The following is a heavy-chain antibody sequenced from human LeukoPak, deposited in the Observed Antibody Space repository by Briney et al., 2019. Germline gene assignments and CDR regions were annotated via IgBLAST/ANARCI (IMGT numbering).Heavy chain of an antibody. Sequence: SETLSLTCTVSSGSISSYYWSWIRQPPGKGLEWIGYIYYSGDTNYNPSLKSRVTISVDTSKNQFSLKLSSVTAADTAVYYCARRALCGGDCYQFDYWGQGTLVTVSS. D-gene: IGHD2-21*01. J-gene: IGHJ4*02. V-gene: IGHV4-59*01. CDR1: SGSISSYY. CDR3: ARRALCGGDCYQFDY. CDR2: IYYSGDT.